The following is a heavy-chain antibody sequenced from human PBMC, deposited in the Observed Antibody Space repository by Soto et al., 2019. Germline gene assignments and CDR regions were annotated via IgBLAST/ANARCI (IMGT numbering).Heavy chain of an antibody. CDR2: ISGTGGT. Sequence: EVQLWESGGGLVQPGGSLRLSCAVSGFTFSSHVMSWVRQAPGKGLEWVSAISGTGGTYYADPVKGRFTISRDNSKNALYLKMNNLRDEDTAVYYCAKDRRGAYCSGGICYSPDYWGQGTLVIVSS. J-gene: IGHJ4*02. CDR1: GFTFSSHV. V-gene: IGHV3-23*01. CDR3: AKDRRGAYCSGGICYSPDY. D-gene: IGHD2-15*01.